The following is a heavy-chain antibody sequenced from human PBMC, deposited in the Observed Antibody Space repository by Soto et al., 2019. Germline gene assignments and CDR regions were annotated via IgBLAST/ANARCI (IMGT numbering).Heavy chain of an antibody. J-gene: IGHJ5*02. CDR1: GYSFTNDW. Sequence: GESLKISCKGSGYSFTNDWISWVRRMPGKGLEWMGNIDPVDSYTNYGPSFQGHVTFSVDTSISTAYLQWSSLKASDTAMYYCARIESIARNWFDPWGQGTLVTVSS. V-gene: IGHV5-10-1*01. D-gene: IGHD6-13*01. CDR2: IDPVDSYT. CDR3: ARIESIARNWFDP.